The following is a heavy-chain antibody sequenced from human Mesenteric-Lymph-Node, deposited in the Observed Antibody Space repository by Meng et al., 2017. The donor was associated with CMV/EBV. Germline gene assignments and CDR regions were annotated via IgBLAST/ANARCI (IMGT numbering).Heavy chain of an antibody. D-gene: IGHD1-7*01. V-gene: IGHV3-23*01. CDR3: AKDRRGGTLAPTYYFGLDV. Sequence: GESLKISCEASGFTCRSYAMSWVRLVPGKGLEWVSAISGSGGSTYYADSVKGRFTVSRDSSKNTLYLQLNTLRAEDTATYFCAKDRRGGTLAPTYYFGLDVWGQGATVTVSS. CDR2: ISGSGGST. CDR1: GFTCRSYA. J-gene: IGHJ6*02.